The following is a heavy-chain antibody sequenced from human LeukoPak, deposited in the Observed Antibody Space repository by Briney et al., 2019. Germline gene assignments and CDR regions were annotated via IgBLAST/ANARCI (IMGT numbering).Heavy chain of an antibody. J-gene: IGHJ4*02. CDR2: ISSSSSCI. CDR3: ATDIVLMVYGKSY. Sequence: PGGSLRLSCAASGFTFSSYSMNWVRQAPGKGLEWVSSISSSSSCIYYADSVKGRFTISRDNAKNSLYLQMNSLRAEDTAVYYCATDIVLMVYGKSYWGQGTLVTVSS. V-gene: IGHV3-21*01. CDR1: GFTFSSYS. D-gene: IGHD2-8*01.